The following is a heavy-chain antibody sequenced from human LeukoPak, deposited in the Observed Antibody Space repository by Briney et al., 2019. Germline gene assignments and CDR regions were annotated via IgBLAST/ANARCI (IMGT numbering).Heavy chain of an antibody. Sequence: AGGSLRLSCAASGFTFSTYNMNWVRQAPGKGLEWVSSITSTSSYMYYADSVKGRFTISRDNAKNSLYLQMNSLRAEDTAVYYCARGASGYSSYWGQGTLVTVSS. CDR1: GFTFSTYN. D-gene: IGHD6-19*01. J-gene: IGHJ4*02. CDR3: ARGASGYSSY. CDR2: ITSTSSYM. V-gene: IGHV3-21*01.